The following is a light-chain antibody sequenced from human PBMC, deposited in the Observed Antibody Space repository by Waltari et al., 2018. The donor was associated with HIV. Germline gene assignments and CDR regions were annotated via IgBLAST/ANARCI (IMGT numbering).Light chain of an antibody. J-gene: IGLJ3*02. V-gene: IGLV2-14*01. CDR1: SSDIGGYKY. CDR3: SSYTTSSTWV. Sequence: QSALTQPASVSGSPGQSITISCTGTSSDIGGYKYVSWYQQQPGKAPKLMISEVSNRPSGFSIRFSGSKSGNTASLTISGLQAEDEADYYCSSYTTSSTWVFGGGTKLTVL. CDR2: EVS.